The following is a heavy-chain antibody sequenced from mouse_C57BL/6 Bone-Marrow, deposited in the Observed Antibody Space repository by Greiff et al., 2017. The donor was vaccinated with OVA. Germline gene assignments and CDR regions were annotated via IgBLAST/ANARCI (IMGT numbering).Heavy chain of an antibody. CDR2: IRNKANGYTT. Sequence: EVQVVESGGGLVQPGGSLSLSCAASGFTFTDYYMSWVRQPPGKALEWLGFIRNKANGYTTEYSASVKGRFTISRDNSQSILYLQMNALRAEDSATCYCARWGDYEAYWGQGTLVTVSA. J-gene: IGHJ3*01. V-gene: IGHV7-3*01. CDR1: GFTFTDYY. CDR3: ARWGDYEAY. D-gene: IGHD2-4*01.